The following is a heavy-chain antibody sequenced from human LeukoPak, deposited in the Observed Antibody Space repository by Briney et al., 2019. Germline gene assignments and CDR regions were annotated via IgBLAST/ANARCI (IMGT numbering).Heavy chain of an antibody. J-gene: IGHJ4*02. CDR3: AKEGPHDYDFWSGYSDFDY. V-gene: IGHV3-23*01. CDR1: GFTFSSYA. Sequence: GGSLRLSCAASGFTFSSYAMSWVRQAPGKGLEWVSAISGSGGSTYYADPVKGRFTISRDNSKNTLYLQMNSLRAEDTAVYYCAKEGPHDYDFWSGYSDFDYWGQGTLVTVSS. CDR2: ISGSGGST. D-gene: IGHD3-3*01.